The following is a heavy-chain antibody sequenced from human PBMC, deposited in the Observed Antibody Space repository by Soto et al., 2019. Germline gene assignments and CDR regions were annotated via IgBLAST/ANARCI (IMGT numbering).Heavy chain of an antibody. CDR1: GFTFSSYW. J-gene: IGHJ1*01. Sequence: EVQLVESGGGLVQPGGSLRLSCAASGFTFSSYWMHWVRQAPGKGLVWVSSISTDASSTSYADPVKGRFTISRDNAKNTLYLQXNXVRAEDTAVYYCARLPNKSPQNWGQGTRVIVSP. V-gene: IGHV3-74*01. CDR2: ISTDASST. CDR3: ARLPNKSPQN.